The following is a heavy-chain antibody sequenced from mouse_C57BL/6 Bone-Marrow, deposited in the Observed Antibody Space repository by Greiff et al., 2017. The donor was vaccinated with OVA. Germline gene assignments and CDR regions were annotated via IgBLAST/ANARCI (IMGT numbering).Heavy chain of an antibody. CDR3: ARCPYYYGSRYFDV. V-gene: IGHV1-64*01. J-gene: IGHJ1*03. CDR1: GYTFTSYW. Sequence: QVQLQQPGAELVKPGASVKLSCKASGYTFTSYWMHWVKQRPGQGLEWIGMIHPNSGSTNYNEKFKSKATLTVDKTSSTAYIQLSGLASKDSAVYYCARCPYYYGSRYFDVWGTGTAVTVSA. CDR2: IHPNSGST. D-gene: IGHD1-1*01.